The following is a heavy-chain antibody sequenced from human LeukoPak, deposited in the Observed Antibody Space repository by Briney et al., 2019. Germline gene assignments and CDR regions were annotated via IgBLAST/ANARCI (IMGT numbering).Heavy chain of an antibody. CDR2: IFPGDSHT. CDR1: GYSFTNYW. D-gene: IGHD5-18*01. V-gene: IGHV5-51*01. J-gene: IGHJ4*02. Sequence: GEPLKISCKGSGYSFTNYWIAWVRQMPGKGLEWMGIIFPGDSHTRYSPSFQGQVTISADKSISTAYLQWNSLKASDTAMYYCARRHRRGAYTYGVDYWGQGTPVTVSS. CDR3: ARRHRRGAYTYGVDY.